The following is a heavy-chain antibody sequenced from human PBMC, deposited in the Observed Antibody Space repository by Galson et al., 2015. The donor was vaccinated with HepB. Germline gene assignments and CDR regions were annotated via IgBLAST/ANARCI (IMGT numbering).Heavy chain of an antibody. Sequence: SLRLSCAASGFTFSSYAMSWVRQAPGKGLEWVSAISGSGGSTYYADSVKCRFTISRDNSKNTLYLQMNSLRAEDAAVYYCAKTHIVEFWFDPWGQGTLVTVSS. CDR2: ISGSGGST. V-gene: IGHV3-23*01. CDR1: GFTFSSYA. J-gene: IGHJ5*02. D-gene: IGHD2-21*01. CDR3: AKTHIVEFWFDP.